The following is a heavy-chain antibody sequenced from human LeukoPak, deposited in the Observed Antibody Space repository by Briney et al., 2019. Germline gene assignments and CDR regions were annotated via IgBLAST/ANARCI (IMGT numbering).Heavy chain of an antibody. CDR2: ISPDPDDT. CDR3: ARSGFCTSSGCYRESDGFDI. Sequence: ASVKVSCKASGYIFYTYGISWVRQTPGQGLEWMAWISPDPDDTKYAQKLEGRVALTTDTTTSTAYLELRNLRSGDTAVYYCARSGFCTSSGCYRESDGFDIWGQGTKVTVSS. J-gene: IGHJ3*02. D-gene: IGHD2-8*01. V-gene: IGHV1-18*01. CDR1: GYIFYTYG.